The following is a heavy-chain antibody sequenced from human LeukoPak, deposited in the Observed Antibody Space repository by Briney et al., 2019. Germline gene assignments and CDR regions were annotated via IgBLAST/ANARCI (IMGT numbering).Heavy chain of an antibody. V-gene: IGHV3-23*01. CDR3: ARPPHTVTTLYPDY. CDR1: GCSFINSG. D-gene: IGHD4-17*01. Sequence: GGSLRLSCATSGCSFINSGMTWVRQAPGKGLEWVSDISGTVRGERTYYADSVKGRFTISRDNSKNTLYLQMNGLRADDTAVYYCARPPHTVTTLYPDYWGQGTLVTVSS. CDR2: ISGTVRGERT. J-gene: IGHJ4*02.